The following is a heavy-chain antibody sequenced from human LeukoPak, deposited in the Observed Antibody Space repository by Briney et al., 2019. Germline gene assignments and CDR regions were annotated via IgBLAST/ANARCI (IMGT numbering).Heavy chain of an antibody. CDR2: IYYSGST. CDR3: ARQDISTIFGVVNYYYYYMDV. J-gene: IGHJ6*03. V-gene: IGHV4-39*01. CDR1: GGSVSSTSYY. Sequence: PSETLSLTCTVSGGSVSSTSYYWGWIRQPPGKGLEWIGSIYYSGSTYYNPSLKSRVTISVDTSKNQFSLKLSSVTAADTAVYYCARQDISTIFGVVNYYYYYMDVWGKGTTVTVSS. D-gene: IGHD3-3*01.